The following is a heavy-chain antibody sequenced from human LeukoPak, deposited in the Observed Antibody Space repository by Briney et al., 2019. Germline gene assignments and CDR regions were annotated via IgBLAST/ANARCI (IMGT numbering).Heavy chain of an antibody. V-gene: IGHV3-15*01. CDR2: IKSKTDGGTT. J-gene: IGHJ4*02. Sequence: GGSLRLSCAASGFTFSNAWMSWVRQAPGKGLEWVGRIKSKTDGGTTDYAAPVKGRFTISRGDSKNTLYLQMNSLKTEDTAVYYCTTDLYYDFWSGYIWGQGTLVTVSS. D-gene: IGHD3-3*01. CDR1: GFTFSNAW. CDR3: TTDLYYDFWSGYI.